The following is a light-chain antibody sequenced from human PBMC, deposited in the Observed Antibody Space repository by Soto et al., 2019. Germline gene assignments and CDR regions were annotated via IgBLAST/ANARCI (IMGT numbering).Light chain of an antibody. Sequence: EVVMTQSPATLSLSPGERATLSCRASQSVSSYLAWNQRKPGQAPRLLIYDASNRAPGIPARFSGSGSGTDFTLTISSLEPEDFAVYYCQQRYNWPRVTFGGGTKVEIK. CDR1: QSVSSY. V-gene: IGKV3-11*01. CDR3: QQRYNWPRVT. J-gene: IGKJ4*01. CDR2: DAS.